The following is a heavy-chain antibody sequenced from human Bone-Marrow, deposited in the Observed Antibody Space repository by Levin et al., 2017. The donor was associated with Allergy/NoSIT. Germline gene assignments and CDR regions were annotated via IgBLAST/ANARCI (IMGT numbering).Heavy chain of an antibody. CDR2: IYYSGST. J-gene: IGHJ4*02. Sequence: SCTVSGGSISSGDYYWSWIRQPPGKGLEWIGYIYYSGSTYYNPSLKSRVTISVDTSKNQFSLKLSSVTAADTAVYYCARSYYDILTGYYKPFDYWGQGTLVTVSS. CDR3: ARSYYDILTGYYKPFDY. V-gene: IGHV4-30-4*01. CDR1: GGSISSGDYY. D-gene: IGHD3-9*01.